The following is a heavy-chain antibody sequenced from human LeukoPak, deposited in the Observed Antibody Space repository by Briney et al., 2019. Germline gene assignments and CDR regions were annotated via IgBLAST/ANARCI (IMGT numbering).Heavy chain of an antibody. CDR1: GGSISSYY. CDR2: IYYSGST. D-gene: IGHD2-8*01. V-gene: IGHV4-59*08. J-gene: IGHJ4*02. CDR3: ARQNGVGLFSLP. Sequence: PSETLSLTCTVSGGSISSYYWSWIRQPPGKGLEWIGYIYYSGSTNCNPSLKSRVTISVDTSKNQFSLKVTSVTAADTAVYYCARQNGVGLFSLPGGQGILVTVSS.